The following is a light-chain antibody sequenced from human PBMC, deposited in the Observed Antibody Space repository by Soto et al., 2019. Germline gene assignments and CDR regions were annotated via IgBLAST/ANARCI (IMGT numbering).Light chain of an antibody. CDR1: QSVDIY. CDR2: DAS. CDR3: QPRKNWPSLT. V-gene: IGKV3-11*01. J-gene: IGKJ4*01. Sequence: EVVLTQSPATMYLSPGESATLSCRASQSVDIYLAWYQQKPGQAPTLLIYDASNRATGIPARFSGSGSGTDFTRTISSLEPEDFAVYYCQPRKNWPSLTFVGGTRVEIK.